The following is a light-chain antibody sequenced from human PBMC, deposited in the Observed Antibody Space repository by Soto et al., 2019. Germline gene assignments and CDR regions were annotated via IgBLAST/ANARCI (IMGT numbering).Light chain of an antibody. Sequence: DIQMTQSPSSVSASVGDRVTITCRASQAIGSWLAWYQQKPGKAPKLLIYSASILETGVPSRFWGSTSGTDFSLTISSLQPEDFGTYYCQQSNSFPLTFGGGTKVDIK. J-gene: IGKJ4*01. CDR2: SAS. CDR3: QQSNSFPLT. CDR1: QAIGSW. V-gene: IGKV1-12*01.